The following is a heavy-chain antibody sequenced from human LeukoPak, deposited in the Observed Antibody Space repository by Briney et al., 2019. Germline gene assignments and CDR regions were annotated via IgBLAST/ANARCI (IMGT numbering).Heavy chain of an antibody. Sequence: TASETLSLTCTVSGGSISSYSWSWIRQPPGKGLEWIGYTHYSGSTNYNPSLKSRVTISVDTSKNQFSLKLSSVTAADTAVYYCARHSDYYGSGSSPYYGMDVWGQGTTVTVSS. D-gene: IGHD3-10*01. CDR1: GGSISSYS. V-gene: IGHV4-59*08. J-gene: IGHJ6*02. CDR3: ARHSDYYGSGSSPYYGMDV. CDR2: THYSGST.